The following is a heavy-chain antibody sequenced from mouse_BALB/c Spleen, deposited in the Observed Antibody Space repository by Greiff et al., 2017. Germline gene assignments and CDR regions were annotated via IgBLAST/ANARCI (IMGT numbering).Heavy chain of an antibody. V-gene: IGHV3-2*02. CDR3: ARWDYSDAMDY. J-gene: IGHJ4*01. CDR2: ISYSGST. CDR1: GYSITSDYA. Sequence: EVKLMESGPGLVKPSQSLSLTCTVTGYSITSDYAWNWIRQFPGNKLEWMGYISYSGSTSYNPSLKCRISITRDTSKNQFFLQLNSVTTEDTATYYCARWDYSDAMDYWGQGTSGTVAS. D-gene: IGHD1-1*01.